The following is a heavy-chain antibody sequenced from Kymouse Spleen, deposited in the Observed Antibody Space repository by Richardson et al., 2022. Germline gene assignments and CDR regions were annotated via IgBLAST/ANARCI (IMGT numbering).Heavy chain of an antibody. J-gene: IGHJ6*02. D-gene: IGHD6-13*01,IGHD6-19*01. V-gene: IGHV4-31*03. CDR3: ARLVRDYYYYGMDV. Sequence: QVQLQESGPGLVKPSQTLSLTCTVSGGSISSGGYYWSWIRQHPGKGLEWIGYIYYSGSTYYNPSLKSRVTISVDTSKNQFSLKLSSVTAADTAVYYCARLVRDYYYYGMDVWGQGTTVTVSS. CDR2: IYYSGST. CDR1: GGSISSGGYY.